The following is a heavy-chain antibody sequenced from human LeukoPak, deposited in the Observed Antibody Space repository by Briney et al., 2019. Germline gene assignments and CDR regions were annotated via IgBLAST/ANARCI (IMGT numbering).Heavy chain of an antibody. V-gene: IGHV3-9*01. D-gene: IGHD6-19*01. CDR2: IRWNSGSI. CDR1: GFTFDDYA. J-gene: IGHJ4*02. Sequence: PGRSLRLSCAASGFTFDDYAMHWVRQAPGKGLEWVSGIRWNSGSIGYADSVKGRFTISRDNAKNSLYLQMNSLRAEDTALYYCAKAGSDWYVHPLSSFDYWGQGTLVTVSS. CDR3: AKAGSDWYVHPLSSFDY.